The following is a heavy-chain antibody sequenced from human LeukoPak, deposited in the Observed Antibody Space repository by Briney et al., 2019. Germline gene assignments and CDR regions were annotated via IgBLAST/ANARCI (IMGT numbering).Heavy chain of an antibody. Sequence: GGSLRLSCAASGFTVSTNYMTWVRQAPGKGLEWVSVIYAVGTIYYADSVKGRFTISRDNSKNTLYLQMNSLRAEDTAVYYCAKSLVVVVITTLDYWGQGTLVTVSS. D-gene: IGHD3-22*01. CDR2: IYAVGTI. CDR1: GFTVSTNY. V-gene: IGHV3-66*01. CDR3: AKSLVVVVITTLDY. J-gene: IGHJ4*02.